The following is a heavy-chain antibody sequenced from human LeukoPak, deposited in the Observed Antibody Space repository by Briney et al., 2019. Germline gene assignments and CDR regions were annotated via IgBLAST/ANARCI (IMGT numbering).Heavy chain of an antibody. Sequence: GGSLRLSCAASGFTFSSYAMSWVRQAPGKGLEWVSAISGSGGSTYYADSVKGRFTISRDNSKNTLYLQMNSLRAEDTAVYYCAKTESCSGGSCYYGSYYFDYWGQGTLVTVSS. V-gene: IGHV3-23*01. D-gene: IGHD2-15*01. CDR3: AKTESCSGGSCYYGSYYFDY. CDR1: GFTFSSYA. J-gene: IGHJ4*02. CDR2: ISGSGGST.